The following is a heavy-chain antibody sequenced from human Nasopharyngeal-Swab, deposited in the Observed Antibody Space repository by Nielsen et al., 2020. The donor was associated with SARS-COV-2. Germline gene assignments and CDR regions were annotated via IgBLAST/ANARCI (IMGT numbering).Heavy chain of an antibody. D-gene: IGHD5-12*01. J-gene: IGHJ4*02. V-gene: IGHV4-34*01. Sequence: PGKGLEWIGEINHSGSTNYNPSLKSRVTISVDTSKNQFSLKLSSVTAADTAVYYCARRRGYSGYAYLDYWGQGTLVTSP. CDR3: ARRRGYSGYAYLDY. CDR2: INHSGST.